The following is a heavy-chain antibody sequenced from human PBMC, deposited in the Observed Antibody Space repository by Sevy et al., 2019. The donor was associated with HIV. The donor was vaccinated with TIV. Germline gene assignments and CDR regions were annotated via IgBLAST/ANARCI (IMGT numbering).Heavy chain of an antibody. J-gene: IGHJ3*02. V-gene: IGHV3-30*18. CDR2: ISYDASNK. D-gene: IGHD3-3*01. CDR3: ANDPVFGLLIHKGQDSFNI. CDR1: GFTFSNYG. Sequence: GGSLRLSCEASGFTFSNYGMHWVRQAPGKGLEWVTLISYDASNKYYGDSINGRFTISRDNSKNTLYLQMNSLRGEDTAVYYCANDPVFGLLIHKGQDSFNIWGQGTMVTVS.